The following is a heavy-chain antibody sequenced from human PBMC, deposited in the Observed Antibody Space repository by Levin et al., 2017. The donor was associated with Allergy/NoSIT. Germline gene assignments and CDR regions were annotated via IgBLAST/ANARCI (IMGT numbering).Heavy chain of an antibody. CDR1: GLTFNNSA. CDR3: AKYRSNRMWDGMDV. D-gene: IGHD6-19*01. CDR2: ISGGGSKT. J-gene: IGHJ6*02. Sequence: GGSLRLSCAASGLTFNNSAMTWVRQAPGKGLEWVASISGGGSKTYYADSVKGRFTISRDNSKNTQFLQVNSLRADDTAVYFCAKYRSNRMWDGMDVWGQGTTVTVSS. V-gene: IGHV3-23*01.